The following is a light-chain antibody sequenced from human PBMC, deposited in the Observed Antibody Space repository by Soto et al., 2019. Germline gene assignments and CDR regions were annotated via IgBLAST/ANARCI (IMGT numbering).Light chain of an antibody. CDR3: KQYNSYSLT. CDR1: QSISSW. V-gene: IGKV1-5*03. J-gene: IGKJ4*01. CDR2: KAS. Sequence: DIQMTQSPSTLSASVGDRVTITCRASQSISSWLAWYQQKPGKAPKLLIYKASNLESGVPSRFSGSGSGTEFTLTISSLQPDDFATYYCKQYNSYSLTFVGGTKVEIK.